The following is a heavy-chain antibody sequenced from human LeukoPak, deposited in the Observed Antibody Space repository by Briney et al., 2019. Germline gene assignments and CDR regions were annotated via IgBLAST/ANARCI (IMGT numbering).Heavy chain of an antibody. V-gene: IGHV1-2*02. CDR1: GYIFTGYY. CDR2: INPNSGNT. D-gene: IGHD1-1*01. J-gene: IGHJ4*02. CDR3: AREMRPATTTLVAN. Sequence: ASVRVSSKASGYIFTGYYIHWVRQAPGQGVERMGFINPNSGNTNYAQKFQGRVTMTSDTSISTAYMELSSLTSDDTAVYYCAREMRPATTTLVANWGQGTLVTVSS.